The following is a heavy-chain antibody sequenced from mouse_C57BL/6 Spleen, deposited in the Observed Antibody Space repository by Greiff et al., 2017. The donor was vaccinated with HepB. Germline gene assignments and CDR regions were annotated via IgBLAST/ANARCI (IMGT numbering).Heavy chain of an antibody. J-gene: IGHJ1*03. Sequence: EVQLVESGPGLVKPSQSLSLTCSVTGYSITSGYYWNWIRQFPGNKLEWMGYISYDGSNNYNPSLKNRISITRDTSKNQFFLKLNSVTTEDTATYYCARDRQLRLPDWYFDVWGTGTTVTVSS. CDR2: ISYDGSN. CDR3: ARDRQLRLPDWYFDV. CDR1: GYSITSGYY. V-gene: IGHV3-6*01. D-gene: IGHD3-2*02.